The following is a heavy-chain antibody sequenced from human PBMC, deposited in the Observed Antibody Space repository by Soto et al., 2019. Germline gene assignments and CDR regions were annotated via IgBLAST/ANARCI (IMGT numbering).Heavy chain of an antibody. CDR3: ARGALRYGIDP. CDR1: GGSISSYY. Sequence: SATLSLTCTVSGGSISSYYWSWIRQPPGKGLEWIGYIYYSGSTNYNPSLKSRVTISVDTSKNQFSLKLSSVTAADTAVYYCARGALRYGIDPWGQGTLVTVSS. V-gene: IGHV4-59*01. CDR2: IYYSGST. J-gene: IGHJ5*02. D-gene: IGHD3-9*01.